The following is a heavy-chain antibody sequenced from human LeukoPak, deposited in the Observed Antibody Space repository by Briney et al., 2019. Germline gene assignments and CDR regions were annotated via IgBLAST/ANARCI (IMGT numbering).Heavy chain of an antibody. D-gene: IGHD3-16*02. CDR1: GGSIGSYY. CDR2: IYTSGST. V-gene: IGHV4-4*07. CDR3: ATERKAYYDYVWGSYRYTYFDY. Sequence: PSETLSLTCTVSGGSIGSYYWSWIRQPAGKGLEWIGRIYTSGSTNYNPSLKSRVTMSVDTSKNQFSLRLSSVTAADTAVYYCATERKAYYDYVWGSYRYTYFDYWGQGTLVTVSS. J-gene: IGHJ4*02.